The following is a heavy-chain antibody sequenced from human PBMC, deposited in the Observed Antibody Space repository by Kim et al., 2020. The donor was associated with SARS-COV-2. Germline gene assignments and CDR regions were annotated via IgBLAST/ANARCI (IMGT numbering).Heavy chain of an antibody. J-gene: IGHJ6*02. Sequence: SETLSLTCTVSGGSVSSGSYYWSWIRQPPGKGLEWIGYIYYSGSTNYNPSLKSRVTISVDTSKNQFSLKLSSVTAADTAVYYCARDLERNYYGSGSYYGMDVWGQGTTVTVSS. CDR2: IYYSGST. D-gene: IGHD3-10*01. CDR1: GGSVSSGSYY. CDR3: ARDLERNYYGSGSYYGMDV. V-gene: IGHV4-61*01.